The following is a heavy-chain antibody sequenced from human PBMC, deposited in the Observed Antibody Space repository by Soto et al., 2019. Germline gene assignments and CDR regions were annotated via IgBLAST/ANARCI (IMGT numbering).Heavy chain of an antibody. CDR2: IGTAGDT. D-gene: IGHD3-16*01. J-gene: IGHJ6*03. CDR3: GRGLLGYYYTLDV. Sequence: EVQLVESGGGLVQPGGSLRLSCAASGFTFTSYDMHWVRQVTGKGLEWVSAIGTAGDTYYPGSVKGRFTISRDNAKNSLYLQMNSLRAGDTAVYYCGRGLLGYYYTLDVWGKGTTVTVSS. V-gene: IGHV3-13*01. CDR1: GFTFTSYD.